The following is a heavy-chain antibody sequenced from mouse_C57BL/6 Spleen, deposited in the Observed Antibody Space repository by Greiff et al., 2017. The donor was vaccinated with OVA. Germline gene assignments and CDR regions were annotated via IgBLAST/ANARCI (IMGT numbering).Heavy chain of an antibody. CDR2: IYPRSGNT. Sequence: VQLQQSGAELARPGASVKLSCKASGYTFTSYGISWVKQRTGQGLEWIGEIYPRSGNTYYNEQFQGKATLTADKSSSTAYMELRSLTPEDSAVYFGSRNDRFYGSSYGGDYAKDYWGQGTSVTVSS. J-gene: IGHJ4*01. V-gene: IGHV1-81*01. CDR1: GYTFTSYG. CDR3: SRNDRFYGSSYGGDYAKDY. D-gene: IGHD1-1*01.